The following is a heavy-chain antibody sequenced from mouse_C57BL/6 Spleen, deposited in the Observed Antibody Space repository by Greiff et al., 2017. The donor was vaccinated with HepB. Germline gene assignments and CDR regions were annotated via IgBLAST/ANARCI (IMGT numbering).Heavy chain of an antibody. CDR1: GYSITSGYY. CDR3: ARVITTVVAHWYFDV. V-gene: IGHV3-6*01. J-gene: IGHJ1*03. CDR2: ISYDGSN. D-gene: IGHD1-1*01. Sequence: EVQRVESGPGLVKPSQSLSLTCSVTGYSITSGYYWNWIRQFPGNKLEWMGYISYDGSNNYNQSLKNRISITRDTSKNQFFLKLNSVTTEDTATYYCARVITTVVAHWYFDVWGTGTTVTVSS.